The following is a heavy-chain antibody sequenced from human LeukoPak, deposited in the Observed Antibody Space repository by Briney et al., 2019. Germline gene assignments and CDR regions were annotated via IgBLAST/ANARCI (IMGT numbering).Heavy chain of an antibody. CDR1: GGTFSSYA. D-gene: IGHD3-10*01. J-gene: IGHJ4*02. V-gene: IGHV1-69*04. Sequence: ASVKVSCKASGGTFSSYAISWVRQAPGQGLEWMGRIIPILGIANYAQKFQGRVTITADRSTSTAYMELTSLRSEDTALYYCXXXXXXXXGXGSYYLDYWGQGTLVTVSS. CDR2: IIPILGIA. CDR3: XXXXXXXXGXGSYYLDY.